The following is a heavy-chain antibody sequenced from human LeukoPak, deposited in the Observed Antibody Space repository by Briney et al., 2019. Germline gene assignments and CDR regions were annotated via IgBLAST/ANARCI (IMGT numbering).Heavy chain of an antibody. V-gene: IGHV1-69*01. D-gene: IGHD3-9*01. CDR2: IIPIFGTA. Sequence: SVKVSCKASGGTFSSYAISWVRQAPGQGLEWMGGIIPIFGTANYAQKFQGRVTITADESTSTAYMELSSLRSEDTAVYYCARDQRYFVWLAGPRGIFDYWGQGTLVTVSS. J-gene: IGHJ4*02. CDR3: ARDQRYFVWLAGPRGIFDY. CDR1: GGTFSSYA.